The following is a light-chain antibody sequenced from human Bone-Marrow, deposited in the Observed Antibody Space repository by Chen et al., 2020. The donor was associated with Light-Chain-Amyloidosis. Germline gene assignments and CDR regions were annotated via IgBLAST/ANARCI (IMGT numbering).Light chain of an antibody. CDR2: KGS. CDR1: QNIGYW. CDR3: QQYRSFTFT. Sequence: DIRMTQSPSTLSASVGDRVTITCRASQNIGYWLAWFQQKPGKAPKLMISKGSNLESGVPSRFTGSGSGTEFTLTINSLQPDDFATYFCQQYRSFTFTFGQGTKL. V-gene: IGKV1-5*03. J-gene: IGKJ2*01.